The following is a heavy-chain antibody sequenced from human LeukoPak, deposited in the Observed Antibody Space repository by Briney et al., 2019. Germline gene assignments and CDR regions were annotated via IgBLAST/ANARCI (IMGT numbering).Heavy chain of an antibody. CDR1: GFSFDDYG. CDR2: ISSRSSYI. Sequence: GGSLRLSCAASGFSFDDYGMSWVRQAPGKGLEWVSSISSRSSYIYYADSVKGRFTISRDNAKNSLYLQMTSLKTEDTAVYYCTTDLGRSRIAPRFYYWGQGTLVTVSS. CDR3: TTDLGRSRIAPRFYY. V-gene: IGHV3-21*03. J-gene: IGHJ4*02. D-gene: IGHD6-6*01.